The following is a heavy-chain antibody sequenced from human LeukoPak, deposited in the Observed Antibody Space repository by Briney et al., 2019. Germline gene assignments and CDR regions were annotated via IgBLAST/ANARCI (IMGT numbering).Heavy chain of an antibody. CDR2: INHSGST. V-gene: IGHV4-34*01. Sequence: PSETLSLTCAVYGGSFSGYYWSWIRQPPGKGLEWIGEINHSGSTNYNPSLKSRVTISVDTSKNQFSLKLSSVTAADTAVYYCARATRGDYGGNSLMFDYWGQGTLVTVSS. J-gene: IGHJ4*02. CDR1: GGSFSGYY. D-gene: IGHD4-23*01. CDR3: ARATRGDYGGNSLMFDY.